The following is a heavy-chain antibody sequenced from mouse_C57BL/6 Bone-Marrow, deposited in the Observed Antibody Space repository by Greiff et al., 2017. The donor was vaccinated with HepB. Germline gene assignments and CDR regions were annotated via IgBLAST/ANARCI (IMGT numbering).Heavy chain of an antibody. Sequence: EVKLVESGGGLVKPGGSLKLSCAASGFTFSDYGMHWVRQAPEKGLEWVAYISSGSSTIYYADTVKGRFTISRDNAKNTLFLQMTSLRSEDTAMYYCARGGYGRAMDYWGQGTSVTVSS. J-gene: IGHJ4*01. CDR1: GFTFSDYG. V-gene: IGHV5-17*01. CDR2: ISSGSSTI. D-gene: IGHD1-2*01. CDR3: ARGGYGRAMDY.